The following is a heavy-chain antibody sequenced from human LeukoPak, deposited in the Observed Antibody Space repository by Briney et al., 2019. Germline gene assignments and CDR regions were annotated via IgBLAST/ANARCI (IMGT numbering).Heavy chain of an antibody. CDR2: IYYSGST. V-gene: IGHV4-59*08. CDR1: GGSISSYY. J-gene: IGHJ2*01. D-gene: IGHD6-25*01. CDR3: ARQGGGFWYFDL. Sequence: SETLSLTCTVSGGSISSYYWSWIRQPPGKGLEWIGYIYYSGSTNYNPSLKSRVTISVDTSKNQFSLKLSSVTAADTAVYYCARQGGGFWYFDLWGRGTPVTVSS.